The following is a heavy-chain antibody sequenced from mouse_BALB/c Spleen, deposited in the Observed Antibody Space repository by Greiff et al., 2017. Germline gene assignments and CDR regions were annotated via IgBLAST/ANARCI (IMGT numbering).Heavy chain of an antibody. CDR1: GYTFTSYW. CDR3: TRSSGTTATVDY. Sequence: LQQPGSELVRPGASVKLSCKASGYTFTSYWMHWVKQRPGQGLEWIGNIYPGSGSTNYDEKFKSKATLTVDTSSSTAYMQLSSLTSEDSAVYYWTRSSGTTATVDYWGQGTTRTVSA. J-gene: IGHJ2*01. CDR2: IYPGSGST. D-gene: IGHD1-2*01. V-gene: IGHV1S22*01.